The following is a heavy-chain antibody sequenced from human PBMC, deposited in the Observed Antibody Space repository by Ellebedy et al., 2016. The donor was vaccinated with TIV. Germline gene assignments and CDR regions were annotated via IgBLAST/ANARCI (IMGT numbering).Heavy chain of an antibody. CDR1: GFTFSNYA. J-gene: IGHJ6*03. CDR3: AKDLHGYDYYYFYYTDV. CDR2: ISYDGSNE. Sequence: GESLKISCAASGFTFSNYAIHWVRQAPGKGLEWVAVISYDGSNEYYADSVKGRFTISRDNSKNTLYLQMNSLRAEDTAVYYCAKDLHGYDYYYFYYTDVWGKGTTVTVSS. V-gene: IGHV3-30*18. D-gene: IGHD5-12*01.